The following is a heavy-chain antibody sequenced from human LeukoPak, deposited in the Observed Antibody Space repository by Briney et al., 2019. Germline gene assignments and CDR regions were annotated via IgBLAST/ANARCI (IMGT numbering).Heavy chain of an antibody. CDR2: IYISGTT. Sequence: PSETLSLTCTVSGGSISSDTYYWSWIRQPAGKGLEWIGRIYISGTTNYNPSLKSRVTMSVDTSKNQFSLKLSSVTAADTAVYYCARHLPYYYDSSGYSSWGQGTLVTVSS. V-gene: IGHV4-61*02. J-gene: IGHJ5*02. CDR1: GGSISSDTYY. D-gene: IGHD3-22*01. CDR3: ARHLPYYYDSSGYSS.